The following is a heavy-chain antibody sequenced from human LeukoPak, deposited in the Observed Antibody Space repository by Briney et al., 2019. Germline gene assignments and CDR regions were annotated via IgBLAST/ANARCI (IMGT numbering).Heavy chain of an antibody. CDR3: TRLAAGLDS. J-gene: IGHJ4*02. Sequence: GESLKISCKGSGYTFINNWIGWVRQMPGKGLEWMGIIYPGDSDTRYSPSFQGQVTISADKSINTAYLQWNSLKASDTAIYYCTRLAAGLDSWGQGTLVTVSS. D-gene: IGHD6-19*01. V-gene: IGHV5-51*01. CDR1: GYTFINNW. CDR2: IYPGDSDT.